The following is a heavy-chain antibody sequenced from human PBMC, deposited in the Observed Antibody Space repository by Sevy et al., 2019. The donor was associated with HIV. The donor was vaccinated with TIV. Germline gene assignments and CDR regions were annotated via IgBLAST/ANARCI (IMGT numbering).Heavy chain of an antibody. CDR2: ISAYNGNT. V-gene: IGHV1-18*01. J-gene: IGHJ4*02. CDR1: GYTFTSYG. Sequence: ASVNVSCKASGYTFTSYGISWVRQAPGQGLEWMGWISAYNGNTNYAQKLQGRVTMTTDTSTSTDYMELRSLKSDDTAVYYCARGGFTMVRGVTLGYWGQGTLVTVSS. D-gene: IGHD3-10*01. CDR3: ARGGFTMVRGVTLGY.